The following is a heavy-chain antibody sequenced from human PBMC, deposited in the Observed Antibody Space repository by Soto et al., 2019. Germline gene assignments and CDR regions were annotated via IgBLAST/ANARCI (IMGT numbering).Heavy chain of an antibody. V-gene: IGHV4-34*01. D-gene: IGHD3-9*01. CDR1: GGSFSGYY. Sequence: QVQLQQWGAGLLKPSETLSLTCAVYGGSFSGYYWSWIRQPPGKGLEWIGEINHSGSTNYNPSLKSRVTISVDTSKNPFSLKLSSVTAADTAVYYCARVRALRYFDWLLPYFDYWGQGTLVTVSS. CDR3: ARVRALRYFDWLLPYFDY. CDR2: INHSGST. J-gene: IGHJ4*02.